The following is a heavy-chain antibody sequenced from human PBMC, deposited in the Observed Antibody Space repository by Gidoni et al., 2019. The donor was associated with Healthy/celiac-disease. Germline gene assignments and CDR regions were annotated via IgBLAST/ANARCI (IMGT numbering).Heavy chain of an antibody. CDR2: INHSGST. CDR1: GGSFSGYY. D-gene: IGHD3-3*01. V-gene: IGHV4-34*01. J-gene: IGHJ4*02. CDR3: ERASRGYYGEDY. Sequence: QVQLQQWGAGLLKPSETLSLPCAVYGGSFSGYYWSWIRQPPGKGLEWIGEINHSGSTNYNPSLKSRVTISVDTSKNQFSLKLSSVTAADTAVYYCERASRGYYGEDYWGQGTLVTVSS.